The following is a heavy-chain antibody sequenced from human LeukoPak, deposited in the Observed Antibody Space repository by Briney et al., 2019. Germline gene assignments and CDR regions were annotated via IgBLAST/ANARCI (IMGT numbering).Heavy chain of an antibody. V-gene: IGHV4-34*01. CDR1: GGSFSGYF. J-gene: IGHJ5*02. CDR2: INHSGST. Sequence: PSETLFLSCGVYGGSFSGYFWRWIRRPPGKWQEGIGEINHSGSTNYNPSVKSRVTISVDTSKNQFSLKLSSVTAADTAVYYCARRPAATRTNWFDPCGQGTLVTVSS. CDR3: ARRPAATRTNWFDP. D-gene: IGHD2-15*01.